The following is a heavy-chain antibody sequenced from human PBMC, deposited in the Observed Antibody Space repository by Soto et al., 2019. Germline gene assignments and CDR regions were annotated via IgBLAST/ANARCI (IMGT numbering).Heavy chain of an antibody. CDR2: INPSGGST. V-gene: IGHV1-46*01. J-gene: IGHJ4*02. CDR3: ARDRWGSGSYYPFDC. D-gene: IGHD3-10*01. Sequence: QVQLVQSGAEVKKPGASVKVSCKASGYTFASYYMHWVRQAPGQGLEWMGIINPSGGSTSYAQKFQGRVTMTRDTSTSTVYMELSSLRSEDTAVYYCARDRWGSGSYYPFDCWGQGTLVTVSS. CDR1: GYTFASYY.